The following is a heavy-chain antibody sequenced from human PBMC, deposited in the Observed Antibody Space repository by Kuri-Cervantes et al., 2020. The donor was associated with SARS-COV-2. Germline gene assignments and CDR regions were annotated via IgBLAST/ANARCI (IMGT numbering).Heavy chain of an antibody. Sequence: LSLTCAASGFTFSSYGMHWVRQAPGKGLVWVSRINSDGSSTSYADSVKGRFTISRDNAKNTLYLQMNSLRAEDTAVYYCARDRLRYCSSTSCYGWFDPWGQGTLVTVSS. CDR1: GFTFSSYG. CDR3: ARDRLRYCSSTSCYGWFDP. CDR2: INSDGSST. V-gene: IGHV3-74*01. J-gene: IGHJ5*02. D-gene: IGHD2-2*01.